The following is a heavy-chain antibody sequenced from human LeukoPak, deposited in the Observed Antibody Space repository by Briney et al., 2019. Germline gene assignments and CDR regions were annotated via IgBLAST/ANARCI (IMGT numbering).Heavy chain of an antibody. CDR1: GFTFCDYA. CDR2: IRSKAYGGTT. J-gene: IGHJ6*02. V-gene: IGHV3-49*03. CDR3: TRVDQYYYYGMDV. Sequence: GGSLRLSCTASGFTFCDYAMSWFRQAPGKGLEWVGFIRSKAYGGTTEYAASVKGRFTISRDDSKSIAYLQMNSLKTEDTAVYYCTRVDQYYYYGMDVWGQGTTVTVS.